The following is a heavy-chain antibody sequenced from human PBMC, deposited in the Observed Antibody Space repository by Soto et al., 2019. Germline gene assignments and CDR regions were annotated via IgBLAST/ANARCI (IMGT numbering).Heavy chain of an antibody. CDR1: GYTFTSYG. CDR2: INSNNGNT. CDR3: VRDGYSSGWCVH. J-gene: IGHJ4*02. Sequence: ASVKVSCKASGYTFTSYGLSWVRQSPGQGLEWMGWINSNNGNTNCPQKLQGRVTMTTDTSTSTAFMELRSLTSDDTAVYYCVRDGYSSGWCVHWGRGTLVTVSS. D-gene: IGHD6-19*01. V-gene: IGHV1-18*01.